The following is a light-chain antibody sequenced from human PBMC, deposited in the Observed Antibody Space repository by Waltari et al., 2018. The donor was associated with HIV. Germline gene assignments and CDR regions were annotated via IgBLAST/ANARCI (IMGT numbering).Light chain of an antibody. CDR1: QSVLYNADNKNY. CDR2: WAS. J-gene: IGKJ1*01. V-gene: IGKV4-1*01. CDR3: QQYHTSWT. Sequence: VLTQSPDSLAGSLGGRATINCKSSQSVLYNADNKNYLAWYQQKPGQPPNLLISWASTREAGVPDRFSGSGSGTDFTLTISSLQAEDVAIYYCQQYHTSWTFGQGTKVEIK.